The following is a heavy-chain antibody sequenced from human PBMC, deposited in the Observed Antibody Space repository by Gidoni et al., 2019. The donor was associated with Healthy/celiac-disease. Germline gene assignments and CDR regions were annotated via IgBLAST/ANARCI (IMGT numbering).Heavy chain of an antibody. J-gene: IGHJ3*02. CDR1: GGSISSSSYH. Sequence: QLQLQESGPGLVKPSETLSLTCTVSGGSISSSSYHWGWIRQPPGKGLAWIGSIYYSGSTYYNPSLKSRVTISVDTSKNQFSLKLSSVTAADTAVYYCARGYYDILTGYFPDAFDIWGQGTMVTVSS. CDR2: IYYSGST. D-gene: IGHD3-9*01. CDR3: ARGYYDILTGYFPDAFDI. V-gene: IGHV4-39*01.